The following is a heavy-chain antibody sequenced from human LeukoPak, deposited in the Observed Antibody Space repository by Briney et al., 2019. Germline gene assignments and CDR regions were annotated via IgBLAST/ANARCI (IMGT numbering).Heavy chain of an antibody. Sequence: SVKVSCKASGGTFSSYAISWVRQAPGQGLEWMGGIIPIFGTANYAQKFQGRVTITTDESTNTAYMELSSLRSEDTAVYYCAREGYCSGGSCYDYWGQGTLVTVSS. CDR1: GGTFSSYA. D-gene: IGHD2-15*01. CDR2: IIPIFGTA. J-gene: IGHJ4*02. V-gene: IGHV1-69*05. CDR3: AREGYCSGGSCYDY.